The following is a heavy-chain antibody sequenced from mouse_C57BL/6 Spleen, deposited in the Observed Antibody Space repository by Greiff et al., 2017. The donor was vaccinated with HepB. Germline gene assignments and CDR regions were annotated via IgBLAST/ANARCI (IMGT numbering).Heavy chain of an antibody. CDR3: ARSANWNYFDY. CDR1: GYAFSSSW. Sequence: VQLQQSGPELVKPGASVKISCKASGYAFSSSWMNWVKQRPGKGLEWIGRLYPGDGDTNYNGKFKGKATLTSDKSSSTAYMQLSSLTSEDSAVYFCARSANWNYFDYWGQGTTLTVSS. D-gene: IGHD4-1*02. J-gene: IGHJ2*01. V-gene: IGHV1-82*01. CDR2: LYPGDGDT.